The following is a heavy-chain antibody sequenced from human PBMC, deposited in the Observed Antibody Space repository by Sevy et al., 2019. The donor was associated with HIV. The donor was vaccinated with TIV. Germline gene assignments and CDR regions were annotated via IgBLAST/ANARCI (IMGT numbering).Heavy chain of an antibody. CDR1: GGTFSRYA. D-gene: IGHD7-27*01. V-gene: IGHV1-69*13. Sequence: ASVKGSCKASGGTFSRYAISWVRQAPGQGLEWMGGIIPVFGIARYAQKFQDIVTITADESTSTIYMELSSLRSEDTAVYYCADSTGEGFDYWGQGTLVTVSS. J-gene: IGHJ4*02. CDR3: ADSTGEGFDY. CDR2: IIPVFGIA.